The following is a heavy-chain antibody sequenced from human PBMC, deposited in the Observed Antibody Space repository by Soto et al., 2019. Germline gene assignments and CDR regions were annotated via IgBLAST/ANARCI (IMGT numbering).Heavy chain of an antibody. Sequence: EVQLLESGGGLVQPGGSLRLSCAASGFPFSSYAMSWVRHAPDKGLEWVSAIDFTGAGTYYADSVKGRFTISRDNSKNTIYLQMSSLRAEGTGVYFCARRFSSSSFYFDYWGQGTLVTVSS. V-gene: IGHV3-23*01. CDR2: IDFTGAGT. J-gene: IGHJ4*02. CDR3: ARRFSSSSFYFDY. D-gene: IGHD6-6*01. CDR1: GFPFSSYA.